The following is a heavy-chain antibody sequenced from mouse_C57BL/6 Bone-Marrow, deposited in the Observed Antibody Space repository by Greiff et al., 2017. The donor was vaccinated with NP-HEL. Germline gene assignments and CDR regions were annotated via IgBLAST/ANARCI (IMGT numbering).Heavy chain of an antibody. CDR3: ARSGSPYWYFDV. V-gene: IGHV1-55*01. J-gene: IGHJ1*03. D-gene: IGHD1-1*01. CDR2: IYPGSGST. CDR1: GYTFTSYW. Sequence: QVQLQQPGAELVKPGASVKMSCKASGYTFTSYWITWVKQRPGQGLEWIGEIYPGSGSTNYNEKFKSKATLTVDKSSSTAYMQLSSLTSEDSAVYYCARSGSPYWYFDVWGTGTTVTVSS.